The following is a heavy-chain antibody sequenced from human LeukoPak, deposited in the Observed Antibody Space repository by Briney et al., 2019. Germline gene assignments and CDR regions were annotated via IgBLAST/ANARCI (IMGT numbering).Heavy chain of an antibody. D-gene: IGHD3-10*01. CDR2: NYTSGST. CDR3: ARLPGPMVRGVPFDY. CDR1: GGSFSGYY. Sequence: PSETLSLTCAVYGGSFSGYYWSWIRQPAGKGLEWIGRNYTSGSTNYNPSLKSRVTISVDTSKNQFSLKLSSVTAADTAVYYCARLPGPMVRGVPFDYWGQGTLVTVSS. V-gene: IGHV4-59*10. J-gene: IGHJ4*02.